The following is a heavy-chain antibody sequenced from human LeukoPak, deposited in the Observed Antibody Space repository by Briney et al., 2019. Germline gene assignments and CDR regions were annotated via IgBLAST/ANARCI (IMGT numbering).Heavy chain of an antibody. Sequence: GESLKISCKGSGYSFTSYWIGWVRQMPGKGLEWMGIIYPGDSDTSYSPSFQGQVTISADKSISTAYLQWSSLKASDTAMYYCARHAEDIVVVPAAIPALYYYYMDVWGKGTTVTVSS. CDR2: IYPGDSDT. D-gene: IGHD2-2*02. J-gene: IGHJ6*03. CDR1: GYSFTSYW. V-gene: IGHV5-51*01. CDR3: ARHAEDIVVVPAAIPALYYYYMDV.